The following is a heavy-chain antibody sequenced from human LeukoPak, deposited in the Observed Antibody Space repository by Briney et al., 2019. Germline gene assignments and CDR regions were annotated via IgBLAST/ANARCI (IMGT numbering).Heavy chain of an antibody. CDR1: LGTFISYA. CDR2: IIPIFGTA. CDR3: ARGMAKITGSFVY. V-gene: IGHV1-69*01. Sequence: SVKVSCKPSLGTFISYALSWVRQAPGQGLEWMGGIIPIFGTANSAQKFQGRGTITAEESTSTACMELSSPRDQGTAVYYCARGMAKITGSFVYWGQGTLVTVSS. D-gene: IGHD5-24*01. J-gene: IGHJ4*02.